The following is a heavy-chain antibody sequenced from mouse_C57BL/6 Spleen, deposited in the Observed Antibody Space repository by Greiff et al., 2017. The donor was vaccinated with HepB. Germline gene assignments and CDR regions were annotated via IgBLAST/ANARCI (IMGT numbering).Heavy chain of an antibody. CDR2: ISDGGSYT. CDR3: ARDQQDYFDY. CDR1: GFTFSSYA. V-gene: IGHV5-4*01. Sequence: EVKVVESGGGLVKPGGSLKLSCAASGFTFSSYAMSWVRQTPEKRLEWVATISDGGSYTYYPDNVKGRFTISRDNAKNNLYLQMSHLKSEDTAMYYCARDQQDYFDYWGQGTTLTVSS. J-gene: IGHJ2*01.